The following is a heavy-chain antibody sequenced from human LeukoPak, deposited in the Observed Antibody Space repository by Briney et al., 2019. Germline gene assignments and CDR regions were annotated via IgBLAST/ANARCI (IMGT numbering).Heavy chain of an antibody. CDR3: ARGRARDGRYPWCDS. CDR1: GDSIGSYY. V-gene: IGHV4-59*01. D-gene: IGHD3-16*02. J-gene: IGHJ5*01. CDR2: IYYGGST. Sequence: PSETLSLTCSVSGDSIGSYYWTWIRQSPGKGLEWIGYIYYGGSTNYSPSLKSRVSISVDTSNNQVSLQLRSVSAADTAIYYCARGRARDGRYPWCDSWGQGTLVTVSS.